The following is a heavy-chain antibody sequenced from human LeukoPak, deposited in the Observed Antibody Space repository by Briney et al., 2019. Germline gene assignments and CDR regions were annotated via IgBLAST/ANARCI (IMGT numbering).Heavy chain of an antibody. D-gene: IGHD3-22*01. V-gene: IGHV3-30*02. Sequence: RGGTLSLSCAASGFTFSTYGMHWVRQAPGPGLEGVAFIRDDGSNKYYADSVKCRFTISRDNSKNPLYLQMKSLRAQDTAVYYCAKDPQRGTYYYDSSGYLHAFDIWGQGTMVTVSS. CDR3: AKDPQRGTYYYDSSGYLHAFDI. J-gene: IGHJ3*02. CDR2: IRDDGSNK. CDR1: GFTFSTYG.